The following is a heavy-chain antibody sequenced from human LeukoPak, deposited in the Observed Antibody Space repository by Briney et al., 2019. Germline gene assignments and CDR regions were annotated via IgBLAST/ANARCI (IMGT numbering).Heavy chain of an antibody. CDR1: GYTFTSYG. Sequence: ASVKVSCKASGYTFTSYGINWVRQATGQGLEWMGWMNPNSGNTGYAQKFQGRVTMTRNTSISTAYMELSSLRSEDTAVYYCARRVYYYDSSGYYYNFDYWGQGTLVTVSS. V-gene: IGHV1-8*02. CDR3: ARRVYYYDSSGYYYNFDY. D-gene: IGHD3-22*01. CDR2: MNPNSGNT. J-gene: IGHJ4*02.